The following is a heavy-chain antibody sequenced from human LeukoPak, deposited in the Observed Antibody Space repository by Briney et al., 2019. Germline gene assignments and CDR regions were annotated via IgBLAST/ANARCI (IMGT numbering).Heavy chain of an antibody. D-gene: IGHD6-19*01. Sequence: ASVKVSCKVSGYTLTELSMHWVRQAPGKGLEWMGGFDPEDGETIYAQKFRGRVTMTEDTSTDTAYMELSSLRSEDTAVYYCATGPITLDGQWLVWVYWGQGTLVTVSS. J-gene: IGHJ4*02. CDR1: GYTLTELS. CDR2: FDPEDGET. V-gene: IGHV1-24*01. CDR3: ATGPITLDGQWLVWVY.